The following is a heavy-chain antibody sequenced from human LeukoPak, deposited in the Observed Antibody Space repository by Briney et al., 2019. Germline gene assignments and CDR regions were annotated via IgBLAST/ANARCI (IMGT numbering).Heavy chain of an antibody. Sequence: GGSLRLSCAASGFTFSSYEMNWVRQAPGKGLEWLSYIDGSGNSIYYADSVKGRFTISRDNAKSSLYLQMSSLRADDTAVYYCARECLTCGGDSYDYWGQGALVTVSS. D-gene: IGHD2-21*01. CDR2: IDGSGNSI. CDR1: GFTFSSYE. V-gene: IGHV3-48*03. J-gene: IGHJ4*02. CDR3: ARECLTCGGDSYDY.